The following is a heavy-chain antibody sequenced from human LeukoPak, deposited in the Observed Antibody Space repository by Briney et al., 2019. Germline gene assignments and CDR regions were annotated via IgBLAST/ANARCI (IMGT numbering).Heavy chain of an antibody. D-gene: IGHD3-9*01. V-gene: IGHV1-18*01. CDR3: ARDLSYYDTFSGRNPQPDY. CDR1: GYTFTSYG. CDR2: ISAYNGNT. J-gene: IGHJ4*02. Sequence: ASVKVSCKASGYTFTSYGISWVRQAPGQGLEWMGWISAYNGNTNYAQQLQGRVTMTTDTSTSTAYMELRSLRSDDTAVYYCARDLSYYDTFSGRNPQPDYWGQGTLVTVSS.